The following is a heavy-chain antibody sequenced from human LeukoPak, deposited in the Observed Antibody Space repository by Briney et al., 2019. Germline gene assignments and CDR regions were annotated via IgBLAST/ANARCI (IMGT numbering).Heavy chain of an antibody. D-gene: IGHD2-8*02. CDR2: IKPDGSER. V-gene: IGHV3-7*01. J-gene: IGHJ3*02. CDR1: GFTFSSYW. CDR3: ARDVLGGAFDI. Sequence: GGSLRLSCAASGFTFSSYWMAWVRQNPGKGLEWVANIKPDGSERNHVDSVKGRFTISRDNAKNSLYLQMNSLRAEDTAVYYCARDVLGGAFDIWGQGTMVTVS.